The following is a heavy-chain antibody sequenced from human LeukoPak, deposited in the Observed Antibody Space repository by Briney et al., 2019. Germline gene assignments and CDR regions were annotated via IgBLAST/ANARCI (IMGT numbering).Heavy chain of an antibody. D-gene: IGHD3-16*01. Sequence: GGSLRLSCAASGFRFTSYAMIWIRQVPGKGLEWVAGISGSGGSTYYSDPVKGRFTISRDTSDNTLHLDMSTLTTDDTAVYFCAKLGAYRVYSFIDFRGQGIPVTVSS. V-gene: IGHV3-23*01. CDR3: AKLGAYRVYSFIDF. CDR1: GFRFTSYA. J-gene: IGHJ4*02. CDR2: ISGSGGST.